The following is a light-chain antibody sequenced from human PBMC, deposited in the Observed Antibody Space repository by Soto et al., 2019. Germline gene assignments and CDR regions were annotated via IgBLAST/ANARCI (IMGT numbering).Light chain of an antibody. V-gene: IGKV3-11*01. Sequence: VLTQSPATLSLSPGQRATLSCRASHSVDTYLAWYQQRPGQAPRLLIHDASTRAAGIPARFRGSGSGTDYTLTISSVAPEDFAIYYCQQRSHWPPTFGQGTRLEIK. J-gene: IGKJ5*01. CDR2: DAS. CDR1: HSVDTY. CDR3: QQRSHWPPT.